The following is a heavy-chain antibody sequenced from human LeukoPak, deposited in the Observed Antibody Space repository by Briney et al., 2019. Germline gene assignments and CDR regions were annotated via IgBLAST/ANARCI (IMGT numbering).Heavy chain of an antibody. CDR3: ARSAMELDY. J-gene: IGHJ4*02. V-gene: IGHV4-34*01. D-gene: IGHD5-18*01. CDR2: INHSGST. Sequence: SETLSLTCAVYGGAFSGYYWSWIRQPPGKGLEWIGEINHSGSTNYNPSLKSRVTISVDTSKNQFSLKLSSVTAADTAVYYCARSAMELDYWGQGTLVTVSS. CDR1: GGAFSGYY.